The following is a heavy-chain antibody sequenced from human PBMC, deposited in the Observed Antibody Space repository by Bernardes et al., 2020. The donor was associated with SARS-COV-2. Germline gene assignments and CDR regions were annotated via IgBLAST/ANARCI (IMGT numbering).Heavy chain of an antibody. CDR3: ARGGVVVTAHFYYYGMDV. V-gene: IGHV3-21*01. D-gene: IGHD2-21*02. CDR1: GFTFSSDS. CDR2: ISSSSSYI. J-gene: IGHJ6*02. Sequence: GSLRLSCAASGFTFSSDSMNWVRQAPGKGLEWVSSISSSSSYIYYADSVKVRFTISRDNAKNSLYLQMNSLRAEDTAVYYCARGGVVVTAHFYYYGMDVWGQGTTVTVSS.